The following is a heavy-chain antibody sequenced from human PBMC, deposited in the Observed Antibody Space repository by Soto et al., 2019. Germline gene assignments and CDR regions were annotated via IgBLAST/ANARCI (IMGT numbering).Heavy chain of an antibody. D-gene: IGHD6-13*01. CDR2: IMPGSSHI. J-gene: IGHJ4*02. V-gene: IGHV3-48*01. CDR1: GFTFSTYA. CDR3: AKSLSSTWAFDY. Sequence: PGGSLRLSCAASGFTFSTYAMAWVRQAPGKGLEWVSYIMPGSSHIFYADSVKGRFTISRDNAKNSLYLQMNSLRAEDTAVYYCAKSLSSTWAFDYWGQGSLVTVPQ.